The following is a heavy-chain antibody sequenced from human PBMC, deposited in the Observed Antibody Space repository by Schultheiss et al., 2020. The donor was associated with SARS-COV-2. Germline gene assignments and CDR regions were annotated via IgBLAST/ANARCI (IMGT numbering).Heavy chain of an antibody. J-gene: IGHJ5*02. D-gene: IGHD2-15*01. CDR2: IYYSGST. CDR1: GGSISSGGYY. Sequence: SETLSLTCIVSGGSISSGGYYWSWIRQHPGKGLEWIGYIYYSGSTYYNPSLKSRVTISVDTSKNQFSLKLSSVTAADTAVYYCARLKGRDWFDPWGQGTLVTVSS. V-gene: IGHV4-31*03. CDR3: ARLKGRDWFDP.